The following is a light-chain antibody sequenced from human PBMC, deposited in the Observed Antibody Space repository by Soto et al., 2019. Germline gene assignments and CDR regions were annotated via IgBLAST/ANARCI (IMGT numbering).Light chain of an antibody. J-gene: IGKJ2*01. CDR2: GAS. CDR3: QHYYDWPPYT. CDR1: QSVSSN. V-gene: IGKV3D-15*01. Sequence: EIVMTQSPATLSVSPGERATLSCRASQSVSSNLAWYQHKPGQAPRLIIYGASTRANGIPARFSGSGSATEFILTISSLQSEDFAVYYCQHYYDWPPYTFGQGTKVEI.